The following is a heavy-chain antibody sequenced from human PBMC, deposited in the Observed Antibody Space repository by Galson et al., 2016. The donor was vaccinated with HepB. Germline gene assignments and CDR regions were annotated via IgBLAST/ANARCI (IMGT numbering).Heavy chain of an antibody. D-gene: IGHD3-16*01. CDR3: AGLWI. CDR1: GFTFSAYW. CDR2: IGSSGIIT. V-gene: IGHV3-23*01. Sequence: SLRLSCAASGFTFSAYWMTWVRQAPGQGLEWVSHIGSSGIITYYADSVRGRFTISRDNSKSTLYLQMHSLRDEDTAVYYCAGLWIWGQGTKVTVSS. J-gene: IGHJ3*02.